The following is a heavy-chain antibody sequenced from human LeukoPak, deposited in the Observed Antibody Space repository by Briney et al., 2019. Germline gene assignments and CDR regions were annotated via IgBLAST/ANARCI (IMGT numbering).Heavy chain of an antibody. CDR2: IYHSGST. CDR1: GGSISSGGYD. CDR3: ARGRLAGWGPFVY. J-gene: IGHJ4*02. D-gene: IGHD1-1*01. Sequence: SETLSLTCTVSGGSISSGGYDWSWIRQPPGKGLDWIGYIYHSGSTYYNPSLKSRVTISVDRSKNQFSLKLSSVTAADTAVYYCARGRLAGWGPFVYWGQRTLVTVSS. V-gene: IGHV4-30-2*01.